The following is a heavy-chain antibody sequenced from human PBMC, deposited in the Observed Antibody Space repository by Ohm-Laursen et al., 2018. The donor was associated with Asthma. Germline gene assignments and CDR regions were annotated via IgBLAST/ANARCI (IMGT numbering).Heavy chain of an antibody. CDR3: AADLSGYDRFDY. D-gene: IGHD5-12*01. J-gene: IGHJ4*02. CDR2: INAANGNT. V-gene: IGHV1-3*01. CDR1: GYSFTTYS. Sequence: ASVKVSCKASGYSFTTYSMHWVRQAPGQRLEWMGWINAANGNTKYSQKFQGRVTITADESTSTAYMELSSLRSDDTAVYYCAADLSGYDRFDYWGQGTLVSVSS.